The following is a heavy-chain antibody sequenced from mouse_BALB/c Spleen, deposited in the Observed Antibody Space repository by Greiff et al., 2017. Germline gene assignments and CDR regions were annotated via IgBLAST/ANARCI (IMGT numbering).Heavy chain of an antibody. Sequence: VHLVESGPGLVAPSQSLSITCTVSGFSLTSYGVHWVRQPPGKGLEWLGVIWAGGSTNYNSALMSRLSISKDNSKSQVFLKMNSLQTDDTAMYYCAREGPHYYGYRFAYWGQGTLVTVSA. CDR3: AREGPHYYGYRFAY. CDR2: IWAGGST. J-gene: IGHJ3*01. V-gene: IGHV2-9*02. CDR1: GFSLTSYG. D-gene: IGHD1-2*01.